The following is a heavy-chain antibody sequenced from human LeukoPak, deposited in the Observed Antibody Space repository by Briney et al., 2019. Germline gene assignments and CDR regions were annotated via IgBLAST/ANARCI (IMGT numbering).Heavy chain of an antibody. Sequence: PSETLSLTCTVSGGSISSYYWSWIRQPPGKGLEWIGYIYYSGSTNYNPSLKSRVTISVDTSKNQFSLKLSSVTAADTAVYYCASSVDSSDGADYWGQGTLVTVSS. CDR2: IYYSGST. CDR3: ASSVDSSDGADY. D-gene: IGHD6-19*01. V-gene: IGHV4-59*01. CDR1: GGSISSYY. J-gene: IGHJ4*02.